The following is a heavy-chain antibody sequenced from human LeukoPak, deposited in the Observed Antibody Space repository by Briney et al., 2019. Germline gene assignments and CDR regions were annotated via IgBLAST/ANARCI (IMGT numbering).Heavy chain of an antibody. J-gene: IGHJ4*02. CDR2: TSSSSSNI. CDR3: ARVGRSGWTVDY. V-gene: IGHV3-21*01. D-gene: IGHD6-19*01. CDR1: GFDFSTYG. Sequence: PGGSLRLSCAASGFDFSTYGIDWVRQAPGKGLEWVSYTSSSSSNIYHADSVKGRFTISRDNAKNSLHLQMNSLRAEDTAVYYCARVGRSGWTVDYWGQGTLVTVSS.